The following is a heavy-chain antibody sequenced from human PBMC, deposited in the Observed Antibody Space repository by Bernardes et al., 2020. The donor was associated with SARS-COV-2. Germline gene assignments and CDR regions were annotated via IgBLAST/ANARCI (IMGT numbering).Heavy chain of an antibody. Sequence: GSLRLSCAASGFTFGMSAMGWVRQAPGKGLQWVSGISGTGTTKYYADSVRGRFTISRDNSKSTLYLQMNSLRVDDTAIYYCAKLPSIQLWAGNNWFDPWGQGTPVTVSS. V-gene: IGHV3-23*01. CDR1: GFTFGMSA. CDR3: AKLPSIQLWAGNNWFDP. CDR2: ISGTGTTK. J-gene: IGHJ5*02. D-gene: IGHD5-18*01.